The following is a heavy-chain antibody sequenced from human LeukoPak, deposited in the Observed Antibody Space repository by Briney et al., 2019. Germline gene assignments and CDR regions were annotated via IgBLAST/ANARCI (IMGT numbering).Heavy chain of an antibody. CDR3: ATDWDTAMVTGG. CDR2: ISSSGSTI. V-gene: IGHV3-11*01. Sequence: GGSLRLSCAASGFTFDDYAMHWVRQAPGKGLEWVSYISSSGSTIYYADSVKGRFTISRDNAKNSLYLQMNSLRAEDTAVYYCATDWDTAMVTGGWGQGTLVTVSS. CDR1: GFTFDDYA. J-gene: IGHJ4*02. D-gene: IGHD5-18*01.